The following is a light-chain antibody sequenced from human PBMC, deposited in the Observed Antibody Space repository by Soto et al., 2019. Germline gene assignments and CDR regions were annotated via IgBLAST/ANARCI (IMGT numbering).Light chain of an antibody. V-gene: IGKV3-11*01. CDR2: DAS. Sequence: EIVLTQSPATLSLSPGESATLSCRASQSLSTSIAWYQHRPGQSPRLLIYDASKRATVIPDRFSGSASGTDFTLTISSLEPEDFAVYYCQQRSRPFGPRTKVDIK. J-gene: IGKJ3*01. CDR1: QSLSTS. CDR3: QQRSRP.